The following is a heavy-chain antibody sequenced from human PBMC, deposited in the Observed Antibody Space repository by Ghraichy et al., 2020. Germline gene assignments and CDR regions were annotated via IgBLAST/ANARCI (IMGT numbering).Heavy chain of an antibody. CDR2: ISYDGSNK. CDR3: ARPRTEGGGAPTRI. CDR1: GFTFSSYA. J-gene: IGHJ3*02. V-gene: IGHV3-30*01. D-gene: IGHD3-16*01. Sequence: GGYLRLSCAASGFTFSSYAMHWVRQAPGKGLEWVAVISYDGSNKYYADSVKGRFTISRDNSKNTLYLQMNSLRAEDTAVYYCARPRTEGGGAPTRIWGQGTMVTVSS.